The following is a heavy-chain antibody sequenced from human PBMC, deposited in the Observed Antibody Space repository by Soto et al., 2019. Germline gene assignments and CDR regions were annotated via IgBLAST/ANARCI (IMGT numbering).Heavy chain of an antibody. CDR1: GGSVSVYY. V-gene: IGHV4-59*02. Sequence: SETRSVTCSISGGSVSVYYWSWIRQSPGQEVEXXGXIYXXXXXSXXPPLKTRVTISADTSKNQISLTLTSATAADTAVYYCARGVGSSPPRYWGRGTLVTVSS. CDR2: IYXXXXX. J-gene: IGHJ4*02. CDR3: ARGVGSSPPRY. D-gene: IGHD3-9*01.